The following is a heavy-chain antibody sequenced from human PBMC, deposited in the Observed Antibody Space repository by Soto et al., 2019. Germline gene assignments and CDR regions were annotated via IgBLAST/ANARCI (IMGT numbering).Heavy chain of an antibody. CDR2: IYYSGST. D-gene: IGHD2-15*01. CDR1: GGSISSSSYY. CDR3: ARHYPRDQLWGWYPSDAFDI. V-gene: IGHV4-39*01. J-gene: IGHJ3*02. Sequence: SETLSLTCTVSGGSISSSSYYWGWIRQPPGKGLEWIGSIYYSGSTYYNPSLKSRVTISVDTSKNQFSLKLSSVTAADTAVYYCARHYPRDQLWGWYPSDAFDIWGQGTMVTVSS.